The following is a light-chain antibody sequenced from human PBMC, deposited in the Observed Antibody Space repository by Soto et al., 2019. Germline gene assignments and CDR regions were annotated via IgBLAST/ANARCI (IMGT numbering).Light chain of an antibody. CDR1: SGSIASNY. J-gene: IGLJ7*01. V-gene: IGLV6-57*04. Sequence: NFMLTQPHSVSESPGKTVTISCTRSSGSIASNYVQWYQQRPGSAPTTVIYEDNQRPSGVPDRFSGSIDSSSNSASLTISGLKTEDEADYYCQSYDSSRHVFGTGTQLTVL. CDR2: EDN. CDR3: QSYDSSRHV.